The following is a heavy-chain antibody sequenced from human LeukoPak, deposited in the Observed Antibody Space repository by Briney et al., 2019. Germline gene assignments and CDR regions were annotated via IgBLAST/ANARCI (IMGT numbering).Heavy chain of an antibody. J-gene: IGHJ4*02. D-gene: IGHD5-18*01. V-gene: IGHV4-59*01. CDR2: IYYSGST. CDR1: GGSISSYY. CDR3: ARSGVDTAMVEDY. Sequence: SETLSLNCTVSGGSISSYYWSWIRQPPGKGREWIVYIYYSGSTNYNPSLKSRVTISVDTSKNQFSLKLSSVTAADTAVYYCARSGVDTAMVEDYWGQGTLVTVSS.